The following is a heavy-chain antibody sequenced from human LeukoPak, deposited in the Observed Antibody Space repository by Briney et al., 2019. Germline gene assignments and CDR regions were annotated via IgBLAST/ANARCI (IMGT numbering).Heavy chain of an antibody. CDR2: INHSGST. V-gene: IGHV4-34*01. CDR1: GGSFSGYY. D-gene: IGHD6-13*01. Sequence: SETLSLTCAVYGGSFSGYYWSWIRQPPGKGLEWIGEINHSGSTNYNPSLKSRVTISVDTSKNQFSLKVSSVTAADTAVYYCARVAAYYYYGMDVWGKGTTVTVSS. CDR3: ARVAAYYYYGMDV. J-gene: IGHJ6*04.